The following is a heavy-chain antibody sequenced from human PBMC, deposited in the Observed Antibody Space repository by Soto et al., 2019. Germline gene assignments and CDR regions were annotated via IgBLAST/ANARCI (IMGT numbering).Heavy chain of an antibody. J-gene: IGHJ5*01. D-gene: IGHD6-6*01. CDR1: GYTVTNYW. V-gene: IGHV5-10-1*01. Sequence: GGSPKSSCAASGYTVTNYWIIWVRQMPGKGLEWMGKVDPSDSYTNYSPSFQGHVTISAGKSINTAYLQWSSLKPSDIAMYYCARGRYGTSWDWFDSWGQGTLVTVSS. CDR3: ARGRYGTSWDWFDS. CDR2: VDPSDSYT.